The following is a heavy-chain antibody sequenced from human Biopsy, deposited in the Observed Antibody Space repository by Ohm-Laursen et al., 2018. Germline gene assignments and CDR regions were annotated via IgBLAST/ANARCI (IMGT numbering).Heavy chain of an antibody. CDR3: LRPGSPRHCSGGYCATGWFDS. D-gene: IGHD2-15*01. V-gene: IGHV5-51*01. CDR1: KDSFINYW. Sequence: ESLKISCMGSKDSFINYWIGWVRQMPGKGLEYMGIIYPEDSDTRYSPSFQGQVIISVDMSISTAYLQWSSLKASDSGMYYWLRPGSPRHCSGGYCATGWFDSLGQGTLVTVSS. J-gene: IGHJ5*01. CDR2: IYPEDSDT.